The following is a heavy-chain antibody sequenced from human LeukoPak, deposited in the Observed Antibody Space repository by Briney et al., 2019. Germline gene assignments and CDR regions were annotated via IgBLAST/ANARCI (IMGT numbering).Heavy chain of an antibody. CDR3: ASEGTTGTTWGPDY. CDR2: IDSDGYST. CDR1: RFTFNTYW. Sequence: GGSLRLSCAASRFTFNTYWMHWVRQAPGPGLVWVSRIDSDGYSTAYADSVKGRFTISRDNAKNTLYLQMNSLRAEDTAVYYCASEGTTGTTWGPDYWGQGTLVTVSS. D-gene: IGHD1-1*01. J-gene: IGHJ4*02. V-gene: IGHV3-74*01.